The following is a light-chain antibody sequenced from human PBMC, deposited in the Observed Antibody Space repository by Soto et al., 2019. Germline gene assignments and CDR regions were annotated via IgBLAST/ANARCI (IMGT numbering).Light chain of an antibody. CDR3: QQYNSYSRT. CDR1: QSIRSL. CDR2: DAS. V-gene: IGKV1-5*01. Sequence: DIQMTQSPSTLSASVGDRVTITCRASQSIRSLLAWYQQKPGKAPKVLISDASTLESGVPSRFSGSGSGTEFTLTIDSVQPDDFAMYYCQQYNSYSRTFGQGTKVDIK. J-gene: IGKJ1*01.